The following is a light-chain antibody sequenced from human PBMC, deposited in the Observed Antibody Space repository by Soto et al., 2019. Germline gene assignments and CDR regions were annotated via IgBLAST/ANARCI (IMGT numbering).Light chain of an antibody. CDR2: GVS. CDR3: QQYGSSPPIT. J-gene: IGKJ5*01. V-gene: IGKV3-20*01. Sequence: EIVLTQSPGTLSLSPGERATLSCRTSQSISSSFLAWYQQKPGQAPRLLMYGVSSRATGIPDRFRGGGSGTDFTLTISRLEPDDFAVYYCQQYGSSPPITFGQGTRLEIK. CDR1: QSISSSF.